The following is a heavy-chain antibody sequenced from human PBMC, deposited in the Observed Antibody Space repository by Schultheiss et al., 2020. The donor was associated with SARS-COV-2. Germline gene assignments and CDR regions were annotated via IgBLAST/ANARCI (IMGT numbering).Heavy chain of an antibody. CDR1: GFTFSSYG. CDR3: ARDLATDRYFDY. D-gene: IGHD5-12*01. V-gene: IGHV3-33*01. J-gene: IGHJ4*02. Sequence: GESLKISCAASGFTFSSYGMHWVRQAPGKGLEWVAVIWYDGSNKYYADSVKGRFTISRDNAKNTLYLQMNSLRAEDTAVYYCARDLATDRYFDYWGQGTLVTVSS. CDR2: IWYDGSNK.